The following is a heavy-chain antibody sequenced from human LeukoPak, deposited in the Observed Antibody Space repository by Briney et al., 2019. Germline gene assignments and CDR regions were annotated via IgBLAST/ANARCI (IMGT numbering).Heavy chain of an antibody. CDR2: IYHSGST. CDR3: ARGVGSGYSYY. D-gene: IGHD3-22*01. CDR1: GGSISSSNW. J-gene: IGHJ4*02. Sequence: SETLSLTCAVSGGSISSSNWWSWVRQPPGKGLEWIGEIYHSGSTNYNPSLKSRVTISVDTSKNQFSLKLSSVTAADTAVYYCARGVGSGYSYYWGQGTLVTVSS. V-gene: IGHV4-4*02.